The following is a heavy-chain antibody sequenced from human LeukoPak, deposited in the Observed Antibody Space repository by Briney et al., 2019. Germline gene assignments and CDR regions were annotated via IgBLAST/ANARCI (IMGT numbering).Heavy chain of an antibody. CDR1: GGSISSSSFY. CDR3: ARHRPYDFWSGIPGYFDL. Sequence: SETLSLTCTVSGGSISSSSFYGGWIRQPPGKGLEWIASIYLSGSTFYNPSLKSRVTISVDTSKNQFSLKLSSVTAADTAVYYCARHRPYDFWSGIPGYFDLWGRGSLVTVSP. D-gene: IGHD3-3*01. CDR2: IYLSGST. J-gene: IGHJ2*01. V-gene: IGHV4-39*01.